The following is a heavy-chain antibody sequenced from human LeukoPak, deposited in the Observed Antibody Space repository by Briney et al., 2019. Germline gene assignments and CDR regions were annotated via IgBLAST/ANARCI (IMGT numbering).Heavy chain of an antibody. CDR2: ISGSGGST. V-gene: IGHV3-23*01. J-gene: IGHJ4*02. CDR1: GFTFSNYD. CDR3: AKTFYDILTGYYDY. D-gene: IGHD3-9*01. Sequence: PGGSLRLSCAASGFTFSNYDMSWVRQAPGKGLEWVSAISGSGGSTYYADSVKGRFTISRDNSKNTLYLQMNSLRAEDTAVYYCAKTFYDILTGYYDYWGQGTLVTVSS.